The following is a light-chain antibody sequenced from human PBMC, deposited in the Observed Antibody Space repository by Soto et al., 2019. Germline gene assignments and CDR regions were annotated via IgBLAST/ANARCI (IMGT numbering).Light chain of an antibody. CDR1: QDISTY. CDR2: DAS. CDR3: QQYDNLPLT. J-gene: IGKJ4*02. V-gene: IGKV1-33*01. Sequence: IQMTQSPSSLSASVGDRVTITCQASQDISTYLNWYQQKPGKAPKLLIYDASNFETGVPSRFSGSGSETDFTFTISSLQPEDIATYYCQQYDNLPLTFGGGTKVEIK.